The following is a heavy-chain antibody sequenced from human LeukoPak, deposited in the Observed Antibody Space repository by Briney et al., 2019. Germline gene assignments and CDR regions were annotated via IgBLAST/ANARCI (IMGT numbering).Heavy chain of an antibody. V-gene: IGHV1-18*01. Sequence: ASVKVSCKASGYIFSSYGISWVRQAPGQGLEWMGWITAYNGNTDYAQKLQGRVTMTTDTSTSTAYLELRSLRSDDTAVYYCARSYCSSTSCSHFDYWGQGTLVTVSS. J-gene: IGHJ4*02. CDR2: ITAYNGNT. D-gene: IGHD2-2*01. CDR1: GYIFSSYG. CDR3: ARSYCSSTSCSHFDY.